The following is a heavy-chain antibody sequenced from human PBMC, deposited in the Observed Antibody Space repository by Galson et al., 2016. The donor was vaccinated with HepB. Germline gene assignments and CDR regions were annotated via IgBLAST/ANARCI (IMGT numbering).Heavy chain of an antibody. CDR3: VRDVGTDAFDI. CDR1: GASVSINW. CDR2: TYHTGST. D-gene: IGHD2-15*01. J-gene: IGHJ3*02. V-gene: IGHV4-4*01. Sequence: ETLSLTCAVSGASVSINWWSWVRQPPGKGLDWIGETYHTGSTNFNPSLKSRVTMSIDKSNNHFSLKLSSMTAADTAVYFCVRDVGTDAFDIWGQGTMVTVSS.